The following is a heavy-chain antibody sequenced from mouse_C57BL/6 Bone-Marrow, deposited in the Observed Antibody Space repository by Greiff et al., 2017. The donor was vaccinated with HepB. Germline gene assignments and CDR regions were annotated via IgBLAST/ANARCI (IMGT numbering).Heavy chain of an antibody. Sequence: EVKVEESGGGLVKPGGSLKLSCAASGFTFSSYAMSWVRQTPEKRLEWVATISDGGSYTYYPDNVKGRFTISRDNAKNNLYLQMSHLKSEDTAMYYCARDGDEGYAMDYWGQGTSVTVSS. J-gene: IGHJ4*01. V-gene: IGHV5-4*01. CDR3: ARDGDEGYAMDY. CDR1: GFTFSSYA. CDR2: ISDGGSYT.